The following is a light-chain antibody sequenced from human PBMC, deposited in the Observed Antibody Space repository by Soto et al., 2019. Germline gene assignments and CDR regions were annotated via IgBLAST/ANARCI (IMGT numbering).Light chain of an antibody. CDR3: SSYTSSSTYV. CDR1: SSDVGSYNR. V-gene: IGLV2-18*02. Sequence: QSVLTQPPSVSGSPGQSVTISCTGTSSDVGSYNRVSWYQQPPGTAPKVMIYDVSNRPSGVPDRFSGSKSVNTASLTISGLQAEDESDYYCSSYTSSSTYVFGTGTKLTVL. CDR2: DVS. J-gene: IGLJ1*01.